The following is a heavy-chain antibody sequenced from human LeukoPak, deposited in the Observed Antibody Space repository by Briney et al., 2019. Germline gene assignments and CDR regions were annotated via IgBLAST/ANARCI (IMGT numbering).Heavy chain of an antibody. V-gene: IGHV3-23*01. CDR3: AKASTFMITFGGVIVS. Sequence: GGTLRLSCAASGFTFSSYGMSWVRQAPGKGLEWVSAISGSGGSTYYADSVKGRFTISRDNSKNTLYLQMNSLRAEDTAVYYCAKASTFMITFGGVIVSWGQGTLVTVSS. CDR1: GFTFSSYG. CDR2: ISGSGGST. D-gene: IGHD3-16*02. J-gene: IGHJ4*02.